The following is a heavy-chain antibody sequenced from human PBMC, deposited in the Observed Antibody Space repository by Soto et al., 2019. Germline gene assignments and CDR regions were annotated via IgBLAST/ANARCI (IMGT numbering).Heavy chain of an antibody. CDR2: IYYSGST. J-gene: IGHJ5*02. D-gene: IGHD6-19*01. V-gene: IGHV4-59*01. CDR1: GGSISSYY. CDR3: ARDRSSGWYGCFDP. Sequence: SETLSLTCTVSGGSISSYYWSWIRQPPGKGLEWIGYIYYSGSTNYNPSLKSRVTISVDTSKNQFSLKLSSVTAADTAVYYRARDRSSGWYGCFDPWGQGTLVPVSS.